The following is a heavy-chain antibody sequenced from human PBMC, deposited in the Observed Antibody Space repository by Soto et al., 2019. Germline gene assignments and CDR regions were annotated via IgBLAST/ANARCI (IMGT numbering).Heavy chain of an antibody. V-gene: IGHV3-48*01. CDR1: GFTFSSYS. Sequence: EVQLVESGGGLVQPGGSLRLSCAASGFTFSSYSMNWVRQAPGKGLEWVSYISSSSSTIYYADSVKGRFTISRDNAKNSLYLQMNGLRAEDTAVYSCARDSPPIDSWGQGTLVTVSS. CDR2: ISSSSSTI. J-gene: IGHJ4*02. CDR3: ARDSPPIDS.